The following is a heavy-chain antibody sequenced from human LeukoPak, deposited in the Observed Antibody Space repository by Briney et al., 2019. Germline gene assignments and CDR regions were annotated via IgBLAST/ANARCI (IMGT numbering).Heavy chain of an antibody. D-gene: IGHD2-15*01. CDR3: AKLSMGGRSEY. V-gene: IGHV3-43*01. Sequence: GGSLRLSCAASGFIFDDYTMHWVRQAPAKGLEWVSIISWDGSSTYYADSVKGRFSISRDNSKNSLFLKMTSLRREDTAFYYCAKLSMGGRSEYWGQGTLVTVSS. J-gene: IGHJ4*02. CDR1: GFIFDDYT. CDR2: ISWDGSST.